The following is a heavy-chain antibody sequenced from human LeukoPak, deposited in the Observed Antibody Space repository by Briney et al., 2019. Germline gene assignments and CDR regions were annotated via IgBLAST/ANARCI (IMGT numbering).Heavy chain of an antibody. J-gene: IGHJ4*02. CDR3: ARGAMVRGVIIDGDDY. Sequence: PSETLSLTCTVSGGSISSGGYYWGWIRQHPGKGLEWIGYIYYSGSTYYNPSLKSRVTISVDTSKNQFSVKLSSVTAADTAVYYCARGAMVRGVIIDGDDYWGQGTLVTVSS. CDR1: GGSISSGGYY. CDR2: IYYSGST. D-gene: IGHD3-10*01. V-gene: IGHV4-31*03.